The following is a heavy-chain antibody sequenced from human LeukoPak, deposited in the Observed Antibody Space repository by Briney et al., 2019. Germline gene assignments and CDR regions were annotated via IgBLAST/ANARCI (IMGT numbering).Heavy chain of an antibody. CDR2: IYDSGGA. CDR3: ARVLQNYYHMDV. D-gene: IGHD3-3*01. CDR1: GVSINSHY. Sequence: SETLSLTCTVSGVSINSHYWSWIRQPPGKGLEWIGFIYDSGGANYKSSLKSRVTMTVDTSKNQFSLKVNSVTAADTAVYYCARVLQNYYHMDVWGKGTTVTVSS. V-gene: IGHV4-59*11. J-gene: IGHJ6*03.